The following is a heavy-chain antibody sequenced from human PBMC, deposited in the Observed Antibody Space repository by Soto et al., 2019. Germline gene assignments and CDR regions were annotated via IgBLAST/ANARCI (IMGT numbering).Heavy chain of an antibody. CDR2: INHSGST. D-gene: IGHD5-12*01. V-gene: IGHV4-34*01. Sequence: KISETLSLTCAVYGGSFSGYYWSWIRQPPGKGPEWIGEINHSGSTNYNPSLKSRVTISVDTSKNQFSLKLSSVTAADTAVYYCAIGPVHTTTDYWGQGTLVTVSS. CDR1: GGSFSGYY. J-gene: IGHJ4*02. CDR3: AIGPVHTTTDY.